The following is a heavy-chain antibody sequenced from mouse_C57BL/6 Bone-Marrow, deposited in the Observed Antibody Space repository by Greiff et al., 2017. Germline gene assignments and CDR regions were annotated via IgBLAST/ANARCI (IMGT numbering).Heavy chain of an antibody. CDR3: VRTYYYGSRDWYFDV. J-gene: IGHJ1*03. D-gene: IGHD1-1*01. CDR1: GFSFNTYA. Sequence: EVKVVESGGGLVQPKGSLKLSCAASGFSFNTYAMNWVRQAPGKGLEWVARIRSKSNNYATYYADSVKDRFTISRDDSESMLYLQMNNLKTEDTAMYYCVRTYYYGSRDWYFDVWGTGTTVTVSS. CDR2: IRSKSNNYAT. V-gene: IGHV10-1*01.